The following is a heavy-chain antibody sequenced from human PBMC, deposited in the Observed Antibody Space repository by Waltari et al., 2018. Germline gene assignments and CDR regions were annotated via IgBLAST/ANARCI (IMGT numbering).Heavy chain of an antibody. Sequence: EVQLVVSGGGLVQPGGSLRLPCAASGFTFSNSWMDWVRQAPGKGLEWVANIKPDGSESHYVDSVQGRFTVSRDNTQNLLYLQMNTLRVDDTAVYYCSLSLNSWGQGTLVTVSP. V-gene: IGHV3-7*01. CDR3: SLSLNS. CDR1: GFTFSNSW. CDR2: IKPDGSES. J-gene: IGHJ4*02.